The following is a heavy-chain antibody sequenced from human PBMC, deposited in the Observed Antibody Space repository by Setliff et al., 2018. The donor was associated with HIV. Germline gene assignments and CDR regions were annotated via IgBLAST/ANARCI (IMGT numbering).Heavy chain of an antibody. CDR1: GDTFSSYA. D-gene: IGHD5-18*01. V-gene: IGHV1-69*13. Sequence: SVMVSCKASGDTFSSYAISWVRQAPGQGPEWMGGIIPIFGTANYAQRFQGRVTITADESTNTVYMEVRSLRSEDTAVYYCAREKGNVDSSMVLYYYYGMDVWGQGTTVTVSS. CDR3: AREKGNVDSSMVLYYYYGMDV. J-gene: IGHJ6*02. CDR2: IIPIFGTA.